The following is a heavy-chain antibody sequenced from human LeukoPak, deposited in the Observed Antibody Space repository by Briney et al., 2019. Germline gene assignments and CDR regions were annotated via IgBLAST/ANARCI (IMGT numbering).Heavy chain of an antibody. J-gene: IGHJ4*02. V-gene: IGHV4-59*12. CDR2: ISLGNT. Sequence: SETLSLTCSLSGDTLSTYYWNWIRQTPGRGLEWIGHISLGNTEYNPSLKSRVTISVDTSKNEFYLRLTSVTAADMALYFCARDKRHSYGKYFDPWSQGTLVSVSS. CDR3: ARDKRHSYGKYFDP. D-gene: IGHD5-18*01. CDR1: GDTLSTYY.